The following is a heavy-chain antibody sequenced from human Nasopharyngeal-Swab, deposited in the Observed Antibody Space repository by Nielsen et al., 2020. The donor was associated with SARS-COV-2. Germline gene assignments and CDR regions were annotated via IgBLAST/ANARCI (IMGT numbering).Heavy chain of an antibody. V-gene: IGHV3-30-3*01. CDR3: ARSTTVRSWNYYGMDV. J-gene: IGHJ6*02. CDR2: ISYDGSNK. Sequence: WIRQPPGKGLEWVAVISYDGSNKYYADSVKGRFTISRDNAKNSLYLRMNSLRAEDTAVYYCARSTTVRSWNYYGMDVWGQGTTVTVSS. D-gene: IGHD4-17*01.